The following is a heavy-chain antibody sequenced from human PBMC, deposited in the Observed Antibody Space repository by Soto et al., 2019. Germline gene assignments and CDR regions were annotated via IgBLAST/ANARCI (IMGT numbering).Heavy chain of an antibody. D-gene: IGHD6-13*01. Sequence: GASVKVSCKASGYTFTSYYMHWVRQAPGQGLEWMGWISAYNGNTNYAQKLQGRVTMTTDTSTSTAYMELRSLRSDDTAVYYCARDVEEWSSSWYGNWFDPWGQGTLVTVSS. CDR1: GYTFTSYY. CDR2: ISAYNGNT. J-gene: IGHJ5*02. V-gene: IGHV1-18*04. CDR3: ARDVEEWSSSWYGNWFDP.